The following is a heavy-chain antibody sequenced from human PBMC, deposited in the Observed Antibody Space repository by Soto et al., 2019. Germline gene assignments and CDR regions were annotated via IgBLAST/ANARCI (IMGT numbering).Heavy chain of an antibody. V-gene: IGHV4-59*01. D-gene: IGHD6-13*01. CDR1: GCYISSNY. CDR3: ARYRREAVAGYTLDN. CDR2: VYNSGST. Sequence: SETLSLTCTVSGCYISSNYWTWIRQPPGKGLEWIGYVYNSGSTNYNPSLKSRVTISEDTSKSQFSLKVNSMTAADTAVYYCARYRREAVAGYTLDNWGQGILVTVSS. J-gene: IGHJ4*02.